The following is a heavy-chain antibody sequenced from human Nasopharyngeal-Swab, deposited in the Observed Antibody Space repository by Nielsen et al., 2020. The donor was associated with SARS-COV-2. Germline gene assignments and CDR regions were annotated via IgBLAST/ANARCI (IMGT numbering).Heavy chain of an antibody. J-gene: IGHJ4*02. CDR2: ISGSGGST. D-gene: IGHD3-16*01. CDR1: GFTFSSYA. V-gene: IGHV3-23*01. Sequence: GGSLRLSCAASGFTFSSYAMSWVRQAPGKGPEVVSAISGSGGSTYYADSVKGRFTISRDNSKNTLYVQMNSLGAEDTADYCGGEGRGGFRGSFDYWGQGTMVTVSS. CDR3: GEGRGGFRGSFDY.